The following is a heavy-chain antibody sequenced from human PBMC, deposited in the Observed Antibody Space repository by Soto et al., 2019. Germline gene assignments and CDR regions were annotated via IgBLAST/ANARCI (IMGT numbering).Heavy chain of an antibody. CDR1: GGSISSGGYY. CDR2: IYYSGST. CDR3: ARGSEDLVLVPAAISLVY. V-gene: IGHV4-31*03. Sequence: QVQLQESGPGLVKPSQTLSLTCTVSGGSISSGGYYWSWIRQHPGKGLEWIGYIYYSGSTYYNPSLKSRVTISVDTSKNQFSLKLSSVTAADTAVYYCARGSEDLVLVPAAISLVYWGQGTLVTVSS. J-gene: IGHJ4*02. D-gene: IGHD2-2*01.